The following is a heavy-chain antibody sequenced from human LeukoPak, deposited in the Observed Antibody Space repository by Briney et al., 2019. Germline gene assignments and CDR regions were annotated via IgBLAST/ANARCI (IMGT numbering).Heavy chain of an antibody. Sequence: SETLSLTCTVSGGSISSYYWSWIRQPPGKGLEWIGYIYYSGSTNYNPSLKSRVTISVDTSKNQFSLKLSSVTAADTAVYYCARVLRYCSSTSGYSPIDYYYGMDVWGQGTTVTVSS. CDR3: ARVLRYCSSTSGYSPIDYYYGMDV. D-gene: IGHD2-2*02. V-gene: IGHV4-59*01. CDR2: IYYSGST. CDR1: GGSISSYY. J-gene: IGHJ6*02.